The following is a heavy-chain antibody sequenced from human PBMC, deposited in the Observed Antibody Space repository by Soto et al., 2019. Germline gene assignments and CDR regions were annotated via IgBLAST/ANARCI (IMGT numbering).Heavy chain of an antibody. Sequence: QVQLVESGGGLVKPGGSLRLSCAASGFTFSDYYMSWIRQAPGKGLEWVSYISSSSSYTNYADSVKGRFTISRDNAKNSLYLQMNSLRAEDTAVYYCARALLLWFGEQSGWFDPWGQGTLVTVSS. D-gene: IGHD3-10*01. V-gene: IGHV3-11*05. CDR3: ARALLLWFGEQSGWFDP. CDR1: GFTFSDYY. CDR2: ISSSSSYT. J-gene: IGHJ5*02.